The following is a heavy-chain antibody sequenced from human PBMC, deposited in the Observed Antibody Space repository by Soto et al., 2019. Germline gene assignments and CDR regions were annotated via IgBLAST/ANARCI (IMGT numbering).Heavy chain of an antibody. J-gene: IGHJ3*02. V-gene: IGHV1-69*04. CDR1: GGTLSSYT. CDR3: ARDTENWNYYHAFGI. Sequence: SVKASSKASGGTLSSYTISWLRQSPGQGLEWMGRIIPILGIANYAQKFQGRVTITADKSTSTAYMELSSLRSEDTAVYYCARDTENWNYYHAFGIWGEGIMVSVSS. D-gene: IGHD1-7*01. CDR2: IIPILGIA.